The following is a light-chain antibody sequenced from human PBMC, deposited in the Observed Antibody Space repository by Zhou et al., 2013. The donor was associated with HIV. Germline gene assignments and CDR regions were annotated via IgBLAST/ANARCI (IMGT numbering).Light chain of an antibody. Sequence: DIQMTQSPSSLSASVGDRVTITCRASQTVSSWLAWYQQKSGKAPSLLIYKASSLHSGVSSRFSGSGSGTDFSLTISGLQPDDFATYYCQQYSTYPITFGQGTRL. CDR1: QTVSSW. V-gene: IGKV1-5*03. J-gene: IGKJ5*01. CDR3: QQYSTYPIT. CDR2: KAS.